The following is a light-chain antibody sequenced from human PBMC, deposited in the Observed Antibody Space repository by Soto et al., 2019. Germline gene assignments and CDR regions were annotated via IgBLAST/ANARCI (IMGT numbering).Light chain of an antibody. CDR2: EVT. V-gene: IGLV2-23*02. J-gene: IGLJ3*02. Sequence: QSALTQPASVSGSPGQSITISCTGTSSDVGSYNLVSWYQHHPGKAPKLMIYEVTKRPSGVSNRFSGSKSGNTASLTISGLQAEDEADYYCCSYAGTSTPWVFGGGTKQTVL. CDR1: SSDVGSYNL. CDR3: CSYAGTSTPWV.